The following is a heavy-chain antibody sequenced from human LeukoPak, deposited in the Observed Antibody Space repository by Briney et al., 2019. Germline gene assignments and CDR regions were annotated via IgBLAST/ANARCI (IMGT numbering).Heavy chain of an antibody. CDR1: GGSFSGYY. D-gene: IGHD6-13*01. Sequence: SETLSLTCAVYGGSFSGYYWSWIRQPPGKGLEWIGVINHSGSTNYNPSLKSRVTISVDTSKNQFSLKLSSVTAADTAVYYCARSRSSSWSRAEYFQHWGQGTLVTVSS. J-gene: IGHJ1*01. CDR3: ARSRSSSWSRAEYFQH. CDR2: INHSGST. V-gene: IGHV4-34*01.